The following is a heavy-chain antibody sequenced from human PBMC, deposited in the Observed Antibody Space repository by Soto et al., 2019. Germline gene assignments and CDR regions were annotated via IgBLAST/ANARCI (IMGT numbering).Heavy chain of an antibody. Sequence: PSETLSLTCTVFGGSIISISYHWSWKRQTPGKGLEWIGYIYYSGSTNYNPSLKSRITITPDTSRNQFSLKLDSVTAADTAVYYCARLGGYYQAFDSWGQGTLVTVSS. J-gene: IGHJ4*02. CDR2: IYYSGST. CDR1: GGSIISISYH. V-gene: IGHV4-61*05. CDR3: ARLGGYYQAFDS. D-gene: IGHD3-22*01.